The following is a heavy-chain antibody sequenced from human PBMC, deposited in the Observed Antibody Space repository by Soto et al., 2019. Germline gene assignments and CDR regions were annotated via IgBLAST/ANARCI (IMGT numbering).Heavy chain of an antibody. CDR3: ARRVPGIATDY. D-gene: IGHD1-26*01. Sequence: ASVKVSCKASGYTFTGYYMHWVRQAPGQGLEWMGWINPNSGGTSYVQKFQGWVTMTRDTSISTAYIELSRLRSDDMAVYYCARRVPGIATDYWGHGILVTVSS. CDR2: INPNSGGT. V-gene: IGHV1-2*04. J-gene: IGHJ4*01. CDR1: GYTFTGYY.